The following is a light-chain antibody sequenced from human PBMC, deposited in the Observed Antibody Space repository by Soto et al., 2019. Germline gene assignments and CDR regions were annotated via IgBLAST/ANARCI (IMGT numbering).Light chain of an antibody. CDR1: QGISTY. CDR3: QQLNSYPLT. J-gene: IGKJ4*01. Sequence: AIRMTQSPSSLSASTGDRVTITCRASQGISTYLNWYQQKPGKAPKVLIYAASSLQSGVPSRFSGSGSGTDFTLTISSLQPEDFATYYCQQLNSYPLTFGGGTKVDI. V-gene: IGKV1-8*01. CDR2: AAS.